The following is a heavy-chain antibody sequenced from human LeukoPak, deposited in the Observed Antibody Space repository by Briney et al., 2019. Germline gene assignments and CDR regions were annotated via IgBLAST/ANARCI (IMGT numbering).Heavy chain of an antibody. CDR2: ISSSSSYI. J-gene: IGHJ4*02. V-gene: IGHV3-21*01. CDR3: ARPYSNYDYFDY. CDR1: RFTFSSYS. D-gene: IGHD4-11*01. Sequence: GGSLRLSCAASRFTFSSYSMNWVRQAPGKGLEWVSSISSSSSYIYYADSVKGRFTISRDNAKNSLYLQMNSLRAEDTAVYYCARPYSNYDYFDYWGQGTLVTVSS.